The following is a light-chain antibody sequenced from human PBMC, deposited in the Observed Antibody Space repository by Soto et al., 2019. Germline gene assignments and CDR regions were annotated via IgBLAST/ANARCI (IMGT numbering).Light chain of an antibody. CDR3: QQFSSYPLT. CDR1: QSVSSSY. CDR2: AAS. V-gene: IGKV3-20*01. Sequence: EIVLTQSPGTLSLSPGERATLSCRASQSVSSSYLVWHQQKPGQAPRLLIYAASSRATGIPDRFSGGGSGTDFTLTISRLEPEDFAVYYCQQFSSYPLTFGGGTKVDI. J-gene: IGKJ4*01.